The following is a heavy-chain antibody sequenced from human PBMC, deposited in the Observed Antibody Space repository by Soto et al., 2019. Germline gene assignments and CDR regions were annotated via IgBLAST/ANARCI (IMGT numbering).Heavy chain of an antibody. CDR2: INPSDGNR. V-gene: IGHV1-18*01. Sequence: ASVKVSCKASGYTFTSYGISWVRQAPGQGLEWMGWINPSDGNRNFAQKFEDRVTMTTATSTNTVFLELRSLKSDVTAIFYCARDRLRGYDSSGFYSWGQGTMVTVSS. CDR1: GYTFTSYG. CDR3: ARDRLRGYDSSGFYS. D-gene: IGHD3-22*01. J-gene: IGHJ5*02.